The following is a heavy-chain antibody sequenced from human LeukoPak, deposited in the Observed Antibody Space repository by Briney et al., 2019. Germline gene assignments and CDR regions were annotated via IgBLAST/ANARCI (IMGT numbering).Heavy chain of an antibody. V-gene: IGHV4-61*02. CDR2: IYSSGTT. CDR3: ARDRTAERFES. J-gene: IGHJ4*02. Sequence: SETLSLTCTVSGGTISSADYYWSWIRQPAGKGLEWIGRIYSSGTTSYNPSLKSRVTMSTDTSKNQFYLNLRSVAAADTAVYFCARDRTAERFESWGQGTLVTVSS. D-gene: IGHD1-1*01. CDR1: GGTISSADYY.